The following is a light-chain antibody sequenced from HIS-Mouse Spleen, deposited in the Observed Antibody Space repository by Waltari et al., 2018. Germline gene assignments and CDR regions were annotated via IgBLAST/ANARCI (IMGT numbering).Light chain of an antibody. Sequence: SYVLTQPPSVSVAPGKPPRITCGGNNIGRKSVHWYQQKPGQAPVLVVYDDSDRPSGIPERFSGSNSGNTATLTISRVEAGDEADYYCQVWDSSSDHVVFGGGTKLTVL. J-gene: IGLJ2*01. V-gene: IGLV3-21*03. CDR2: DDS. CDR3: QVWDSSSDHVV. CDR1: NIGRKS.